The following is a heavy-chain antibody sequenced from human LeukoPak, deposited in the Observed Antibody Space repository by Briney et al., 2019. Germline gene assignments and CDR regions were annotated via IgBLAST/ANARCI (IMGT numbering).Heavy chain of an antibody. CDR3: TTLSYDVHY. Sequence: GGSLRLSCGASGFIFRNAWMTWVRQAPGKGLEWVGRIKSNPDGGTADYGAAVKGRFTISRDDSKNMLYLQLRNLRAEDTAVYYCTTLSYDVHYWGRGTLVTVSS. J-gene: IGHJ4*02. CDR2: IKSNPDGGTA. V-gene: IGHV3-15*01. CDR1: GFIFRNAW. D-gene: IGHD3-3*01.